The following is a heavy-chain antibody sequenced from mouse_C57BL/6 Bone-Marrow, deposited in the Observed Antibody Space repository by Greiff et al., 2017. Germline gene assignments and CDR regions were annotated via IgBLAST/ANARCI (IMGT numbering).Heavy chain of an antibody. J-gene: IGHJ1*03. D-gene: IGHD1-1*01. V-gene: IGHV1-5*01. Sequence: VQLQQSGTVLARPGASVKMSCKTSGYTFTSYWMHWVKQRPGQGLEWIGAIYPGNSDTSYNQKFKGKAKLTAVTSASTAYMELSSLTNEDSAVYYCTIFRLLRFRYFDVWGTGTTVTVSS. CDR2: IYPGNSDT. CDR1: GYTFTSYW. CDR3: TIFRLLRFRYFDV.